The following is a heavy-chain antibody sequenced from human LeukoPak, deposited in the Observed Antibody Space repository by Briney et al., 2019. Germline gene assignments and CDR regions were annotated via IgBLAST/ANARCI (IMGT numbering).Heavy chain of an antibody. D-gene: IGHD2-15*01. CDR2: ISASDGKT. Sequence: ASVKVSCKASGYTFTNYGITWVRQAPGQGLEWMGWISASDGKTKYSQKLQGRVTMSTDTSTNTAYMELRSLRADDTAVYYCARDPPCWGGSCQFTDTTLDYWGQGTLVTVSP. CDR3: ARDPPCWGGSCQFTDTTLDY. V-gene: IGHV1-18*04. CDR1: GYTFTNYG. J-gene: IGHJ4*02.